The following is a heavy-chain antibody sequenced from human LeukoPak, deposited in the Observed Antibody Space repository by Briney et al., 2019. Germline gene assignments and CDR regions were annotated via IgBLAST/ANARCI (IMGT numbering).Heavy chain of an antibody. V-gene: IGHV1-2*02. Sequence: ASVKVSCKASGYTFTGYYMHWVRRAPGQGLEWMGWINPNSGGTNYAQKFQGRVTMTRDTSISTAYMELSRLRFDDTALYYCARSPHILTGENFDYWGQGTLVTVSS. CDR1: GYTFTGYY. CDR2: INPNSGGT. CDR3: ARSPHILTGENFDY. J-gene: IGHJ4*02. D-gene: IGHD3-9*01.